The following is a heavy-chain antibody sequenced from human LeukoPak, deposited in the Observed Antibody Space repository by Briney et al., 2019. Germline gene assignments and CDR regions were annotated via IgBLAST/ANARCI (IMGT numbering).Heavy chain of an antibody. Sequence: PSQTLSLTCTVSGGSISSGDYYWSWIRQPPGKGLEWIGYIYYSGSTYYNPSLKSRVTISVDTSNNQFSLKLSSVTAADTAVYYCASYCSGGSCYSDYWGQGTLVTVSS. D-gene: IGHD2-15*01. CDR1: GGSISSGDYY. CDR3: ASYCSGGSCYSDY. CDR2: IYYSGST. J-gene: IGHJ4*02. V-gene: IGHV4-30-4*08.